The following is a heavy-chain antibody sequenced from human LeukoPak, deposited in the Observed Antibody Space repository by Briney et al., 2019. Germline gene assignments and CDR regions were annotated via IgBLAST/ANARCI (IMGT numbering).Heavy chain of an antibody. V-gene: IGHV3-30-3*01. D-gene: IGHD3-22*01. Sequence: GGSLRVSCVVSGFTFSSYPFHWVRQARGKGLEWVAVIGYDGVEKYYADSVRGRFTISRDDSKSTLYLQMNSLRGEDTAVYYCARDFLIGAPDYLDHWGKGTLVSVSS. J-gene: IGHJ4*02. CDR3: ARDFLIGAPDYLDH. CDR1: GFTFSSYP. CDR2: IGYDGVEK.